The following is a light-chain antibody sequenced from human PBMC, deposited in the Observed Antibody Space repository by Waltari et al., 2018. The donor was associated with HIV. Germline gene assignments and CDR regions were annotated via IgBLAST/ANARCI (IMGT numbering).Light chain of an antibody. CDR1: QSVSSNY. CDR3: QQYGSSPLFT. V-gene: IGKV3-20*01. Sequence: EIVLTQSPGTLSLSPGERATLPCRASQSVSSNYVAWYQQKPGQAPRLLIYGASSRATGIPDRFSGSGSGTDFTLTISRLEPEDFAVYYCQQYGSSPLFTFGPGTKVDVK. CDR2: GAS. J-gene: IGKJ3*01.